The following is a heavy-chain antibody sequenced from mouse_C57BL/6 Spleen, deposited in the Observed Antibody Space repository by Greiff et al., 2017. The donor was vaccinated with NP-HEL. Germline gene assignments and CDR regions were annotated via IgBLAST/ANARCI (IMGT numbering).Heavy chain of an antibody. J-gene: IGHJ4*01. CDR2: IYPGNSDT. D-gene: IGHD1-1*01. CDR1: GYTFTSYW. V-gene: IGHV1-5*01. Sequence: VQLQQSGTVLARPGASEKMSCKTSGYTFTSYWMHWVKQRPGQGLEWIGAIYPGNSDTSYNQKFKGKAKLTAVTSASTAYMELSSLTNEDAAVYYCTRECFYARVVEGMGYWGQGTSVTVSS. CDR3: TRECFYARVVEGMGY.